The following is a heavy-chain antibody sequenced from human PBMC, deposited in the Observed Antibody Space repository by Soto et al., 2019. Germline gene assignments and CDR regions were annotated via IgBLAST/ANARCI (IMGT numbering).Heavy chain of an antibody. D-gene: IGHD2-8*01. CDR3: KRDGVYDPVPPPPVL. V-gene: IGHV3-20*01. Sequence: EVQLVESGGGVVRPGGSLRLSCAASGFNFDDYGMSWVRQVPGKGLEWVSGINWNGGSTSYADSVKGRFTISRDNAKNSLYLQMNRLRAEDTAFYHCKRDGVYDPVPPPPVLWGRGTLVTVSS. CDR2: INWNGGST. CDR1: GFNFDDYG. J-gene: IGHJ2*01.